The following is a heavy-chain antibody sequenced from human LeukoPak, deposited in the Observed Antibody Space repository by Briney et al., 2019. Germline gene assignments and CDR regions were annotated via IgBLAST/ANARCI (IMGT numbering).Heavy chain of an antibody. J-gene: IGHJ5*02. CDR3: ARDKANNWFDP. CDR2: IYYSGST. CDR1: GGSISSYY. Sequence: SETLSLTCTVSGGSISSYYWSWIRQPPGKGLEWIGYIYYSGSTNYNPSLKSRVTISVDTSKNQFSLKLSSVTAADTAVYYCARDKANNWFDPWGQGTLVTVSS. V-gene: IGHV4-59*01.